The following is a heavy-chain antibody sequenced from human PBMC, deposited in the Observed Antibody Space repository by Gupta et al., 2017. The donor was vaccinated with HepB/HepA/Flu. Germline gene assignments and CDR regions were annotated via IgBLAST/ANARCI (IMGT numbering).Heavy chain of an antibody. CDR3: TRHWDGVVVAAATDYYYYGMDV. CDR1: GFTFSGSA. J-gene: IGHJ6*02. Sequence: EVQLVESGGGLVQPGGSLKLSCAASGFTFSGSAMHWVRQASGKGLEWVGRIRSKANSYATAYAASVKGRFTIARDDSKNTAYLQMNSLKTEDTAVYYCTRHWDGVVVAAATDYYYYGMDVWGQGTTVTVSS. V-gene: IGHV3-73*01. CDR2: IRSKANSYAT. D-gene: IGHD2-15*01.